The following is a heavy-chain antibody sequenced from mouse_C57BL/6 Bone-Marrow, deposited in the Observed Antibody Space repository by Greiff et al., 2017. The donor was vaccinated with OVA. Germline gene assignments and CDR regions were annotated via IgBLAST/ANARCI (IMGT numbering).Heavy chain of an antibody. CDR2: FYPNSGGS. CDR3: ATLRFAY. Sequence: QVQPPQPWAELVKTGASVKLSCKASGFTFTSYWMHWVKPRPGRGLEWIGRFYPNSGGSKYNEKVKSKATLTVDKPSSTAYMQLSSLTSEDSAVYYCATLRFAYWGQGTLVTVSA. CDR1: GFTFTSYW. V-gene: IGHV1-72*01. J-gene: IGHJ3*01.